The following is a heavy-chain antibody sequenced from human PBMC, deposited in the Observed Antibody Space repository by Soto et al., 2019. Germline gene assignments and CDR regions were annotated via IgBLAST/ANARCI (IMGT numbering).Heavy chain of an antibody. V-gene: IGHV3-74*01. Sequence: PGGSLRLSCAASGFTFSSYWMHWVRQAPGKGLVWVSRINSDGSSTSYADSVKGRFTISRDNANNTLYLQMNSLRAEDTAVYYCARGQIQWELLGGDDWFDPWGQGTLVTVSS. CDR3: ARGQIQWELLGGDDWFDP. J-gene: IGHJ5*02. D-gene: IGHD1-26*01. CDR1: GFTFSSYW. CDR2: INSDGSST.